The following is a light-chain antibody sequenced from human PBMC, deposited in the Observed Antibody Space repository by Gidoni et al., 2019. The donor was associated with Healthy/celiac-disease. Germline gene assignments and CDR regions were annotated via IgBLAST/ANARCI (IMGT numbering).Light chain of an antibody. Sequence: DIQRTQSPSSLSASVGDRVTITCQASQDIRNYLNWYQQKPGKAPKLQIYDASNLETGVPSRFSGSGSGTDFTFTISSLQPEDIATYYCQQYDNLPLTFGQGTKLEIK. V-gene: IGKV1-33*01. J-gene: IGKJ2*01. CDR1: QDIRNY. CDR3: QQYDNLPLT. CDR2: DAS.